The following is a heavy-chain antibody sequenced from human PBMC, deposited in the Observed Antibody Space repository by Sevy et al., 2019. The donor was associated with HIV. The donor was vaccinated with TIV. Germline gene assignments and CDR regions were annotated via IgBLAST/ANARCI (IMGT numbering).Heavy chain of an antibody. V-gene: IGHV3-7*01. D-gene: IGHD2-15*01. J-gene: IGHJ4*02. CDR3: ARDDPCSGGSCSGGTFDY. CDR2: IKQDGSEK. Sequence: GGSLRLSCAASGFTFSSYWMSWVRQAPGKGLEWVANIKQDGSEKYYVNSVKGRFTISKDNAKNSLYLQMNSLRAEDTAVYYCARDDPCSGGSCSGGTFDYWGQGTLVTVSS. CDR1: GFTFSSYW.